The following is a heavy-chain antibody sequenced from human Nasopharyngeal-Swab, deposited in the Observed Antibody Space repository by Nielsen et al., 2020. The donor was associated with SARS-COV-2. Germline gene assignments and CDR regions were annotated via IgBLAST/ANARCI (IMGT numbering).Heavy chain of an antibody. D-gene: IGHD3-10*01. J-gene: IGHJ4*02. V-gene: IGHV3-33*01. CDR1: GFTFSSSG. CDR2: IWYDGSNK. CDR3: ARARMVRGPMSAFDY. Sequence: GGSLRLSCAASGFTFSSSGMHWVRQAPGKGLEWVAVIWYDGSNKYYADSVKGRFTISSDNSKNTLYLQMNSLRAEDTAVYYCARARMVRGPMSAFDYWGQGTLVTVSS.